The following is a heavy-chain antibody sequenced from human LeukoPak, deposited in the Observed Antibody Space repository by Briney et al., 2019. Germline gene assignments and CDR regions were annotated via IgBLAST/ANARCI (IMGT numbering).Heavy chain of an antibody. D-gene: IGHD3-22*01. CDR1: GYTFTSYG. V-gene: IGHV1-18*01. Sequence: ASVKVSCKASGYTFTSYGISWVRQAPGQGLEWMGWISAYNGNTNYAQKLQGRVTMTIDTSTSTAYMELRSLRSDDTAVYYCATVEYYYDSSGYSHDKYYFDYWGQGTLVTVSS. CDR3: ATVEYYYDSSGYSHDKYYFDY. CDR2: ISAYNGNT. J-gene: IGHJ4*02.